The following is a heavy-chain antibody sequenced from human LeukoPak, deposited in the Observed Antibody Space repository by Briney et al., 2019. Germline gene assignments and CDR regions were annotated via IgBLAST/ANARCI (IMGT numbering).Heavy chain of an antibody. CDR3: ARLTRIAARPEGNWFDP. V-gene: IGHV1-2*02. D-gene: IGHD6-6*01. Sequence: ASVKVSCKASGYTFTGYYMHWVRQAPGQGLEWMGWINPNSGGTNYAQKFQGRVTMTRDTSISTAYMELSRLRSDDTAVYYCARLTRIAARPEGNWFDPWGQGTLVTVSS. J-gene: IGHJ5*02. CDR1: GYTFTGYY. CDR2: INPNSGGT.